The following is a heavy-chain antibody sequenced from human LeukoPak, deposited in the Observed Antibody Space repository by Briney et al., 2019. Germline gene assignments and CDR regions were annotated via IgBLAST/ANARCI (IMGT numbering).Heavy chain of an antibody. D-gene: IGHD3-3*01. CDR3: ARRGYDFWSGSYYYYMDV. CDR2: IYYSGST. V-gene: IGHV4-39*01. Sequence: PSETLSLTCTVSGGSISSSSYYWGWIRQPPGKGLEWIGSIYYSGSTYYNPSLKSRVTISVDTSKNQFSLKLSSVTAADTAVYYCARRGYDFWSGSYYYYMDVWGKGTTVTVSS. J-gene: IGHJ6*03. CDR1: GGSISSSSYY.